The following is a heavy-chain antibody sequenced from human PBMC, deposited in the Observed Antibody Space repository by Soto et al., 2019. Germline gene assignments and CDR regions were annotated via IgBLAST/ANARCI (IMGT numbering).Heavy chain of an antibody. CDR3: ATSMEGVGAAGASHYYYYGMDV. Sequence: SETLSLTCAVSGYSISSSHWWGWIRQPPGKGLEWIGHIYHSGSTNYNPSLKSRVTISVDKSKNQFSLKLSSVTAADTAVYYCATSMEGVGAAGASHYYYYGMDVWGQGTTVTVSS. CDR1: GYSISSSHW. V-gene: IGHV4-28*01. D-gene: IGHD1-26*01. J-gene: IGHJ6*02. CDR2: IYHSGST.